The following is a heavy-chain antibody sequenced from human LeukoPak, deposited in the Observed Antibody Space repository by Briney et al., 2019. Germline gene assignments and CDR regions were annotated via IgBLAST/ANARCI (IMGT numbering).Heavy chain of an antibody. CDR1: NGSISTYY. CDR2: IYHGGTT. J-gene: IGHJ4*02. CDR3: ARHGGTLDYFDY. Sequence: PSETLSLTCSVSNGSISTYYWSWIRQSPGKGLEWIGYIYHGGTTSYNPSLKSRVTISVDSPKNQFFLRLTSLTAADTALYYWARHGGTLDYFDYWGPGSLVIVSS. V-gene: IGHV4-59*08. D-gene: IGHD1-26*01.